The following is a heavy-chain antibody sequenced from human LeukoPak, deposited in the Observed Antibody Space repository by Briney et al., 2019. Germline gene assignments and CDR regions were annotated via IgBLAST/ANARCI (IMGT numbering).Heavy chain of an antibody. CDR2: IYYSGST. Sequence: PSETLSLTCTVSGGSISSSSYYWGWIRQPPGKGLEWIGSIYYSGSTYYNPSLKSRVTISVDTSKNQFSLKLSSVTAADTAVYYCARLPLAYCGGDCSNDAFDIWGQGTMVTVSS. CDR3: ARLPLAYCGGDCSNDAFDI. J-gene: IGHJ3*02. V-gene: IGHV4-39*01. CDR1: GGSISSSSYY. D-gene: IGHD2-21*01.